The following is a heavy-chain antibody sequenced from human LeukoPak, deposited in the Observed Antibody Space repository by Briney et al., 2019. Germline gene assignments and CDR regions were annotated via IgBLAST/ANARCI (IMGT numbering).Heavy chain of an antibody. J-gene: IGHJ4*02. CDR3: ARGSKQQPPRY. CDR1: GGSFSGYY. CDR2: IYYSGST. Sequence: SETLSLTCAVYGGSFSGYYWSWIRQPPGKGLEWIGSIYYSGSTYYNPSLKSRVTISVDTSKNQFSLKLSSVTAADTAVYYCARGSKQQPPRYWGQGTLVTVSS. D-gene: IGHD6-13*01. V-gene: IGHV4-34*01.